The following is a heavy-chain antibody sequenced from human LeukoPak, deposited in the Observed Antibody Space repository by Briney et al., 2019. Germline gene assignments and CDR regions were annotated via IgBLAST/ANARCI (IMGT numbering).Heavy chain of an antibody. V-gene: IGHV4-30-4*01. CDR1: GGSISSSDYY. D-gene: IGHD4-17*01. Sequence: SQTLSLTCTVSGGSISSSDYYWSWIRQPPGKGLEWIGYIYYSGSTYYNPSLKSRVTISVDTSKNQFSLKLSSVTAADTAVYYCARGDAGDYYFDYWGQGTLVTVSS. CDR2: IYYSGST. CDR3: ARGDAGDYYFDY. J-gene: IGHJ4*02.